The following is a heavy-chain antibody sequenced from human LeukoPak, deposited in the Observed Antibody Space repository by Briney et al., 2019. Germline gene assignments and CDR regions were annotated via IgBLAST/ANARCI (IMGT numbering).Heavy chain of an antibody. CDR1: GFTFSSYW. D-gene: IGHD1-26*01. CDR2: IKQYGSDK. CDR3: ARDREGVSYSPAIHYYYYMDV. V-gene: IGHV3-7*01. Sequence: GSLRLSCAASGFTFSSYWMSWVRQAPGKGLEWVANIKQYGSDKYYVDSVKGRFTISRDNAKNSLYLQMNSLRAEDTAVYYCARDREGVSYSPAIHYYYYMDVWGKGTTVTVSS. J-gene: IGHJ6*03.